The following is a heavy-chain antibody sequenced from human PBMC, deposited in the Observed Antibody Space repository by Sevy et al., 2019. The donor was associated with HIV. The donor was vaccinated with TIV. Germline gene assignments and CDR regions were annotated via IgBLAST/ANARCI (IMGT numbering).Heavy chain of an antibody. CDR2: IIPIFGTP. CDR3: AREGGVATSGDHDAFDI. CDR1: GDTFSTYG. V-gene: IGHV1-69*13. J-gene: IGHJ3*02. Sequence: ASVKVSCKASGDTFSTYGLSWVRQAPGQGLEWMGGIIPIFGTPNYAQKFQGRVTITAYESASTAYMELSSLRSEDTALYYCAREGGVATSGDHDAFDIWGHGTLVTVSS. D-gene: IGHD7-27*01.